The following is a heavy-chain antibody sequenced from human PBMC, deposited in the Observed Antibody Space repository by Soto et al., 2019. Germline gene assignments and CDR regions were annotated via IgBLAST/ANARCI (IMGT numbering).Heavy chain of an antibody. V-gene: IGHV1-3*01. Sequence: ASVKVSCKASGYTFTSYAMHWVRQAPGQRLERMGWINAGNGNTKYSQKFQGRVTITRDTSASTAYMELSSLRSEDTAVYYCASGQLERRLGLYYYYGMDVWGQGTTVTVSS. CDR1: GYTFTSYA. CDR3: ASGQLERRLGLYYYYGMDV. J-gene: IGHJ6*02. D-gene: IGHD1-1*01. CDR2: INAGNGNT.